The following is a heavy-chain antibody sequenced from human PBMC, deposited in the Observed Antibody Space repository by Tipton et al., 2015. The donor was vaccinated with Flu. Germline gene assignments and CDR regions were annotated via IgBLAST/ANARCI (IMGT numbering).Heavy chain of an antibody. J-gene: IGHJ5*02. CDR2: ICDSDGSI. V-gene: IGHV3-48*03. CDR1: GFPFSNFE. Sequence: SLRLSCVASGFPFSNFEMNWVRQAPGKGLEWISYICDSDGSIYYADSVKGRFTISRDNAKNSLYLQMDSLRVEDTAVYWCVRDAAIDNYFDLWGQGTLVTVSS. D-gene: IGHD5-24*01. CDR3: VRDAAIDNYFDL.